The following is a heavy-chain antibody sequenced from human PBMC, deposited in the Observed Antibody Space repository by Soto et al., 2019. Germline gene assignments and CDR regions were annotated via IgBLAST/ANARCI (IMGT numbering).Heavy chain of an antibody. D-gene: IGHD3-22*01. CDR3: ARDYYYDSSGYSLPSYYYGMDV. CDR1: GYTFTSYY. V-gene: IGHV1-46*01. Sequence: ASVKVSCKASGYTFTSYYMHWVRQAPGQGLEWMGIINPSGGSTSYAQKFQGRVTMTRDTSTSTVYMELSSLRSEDTAVYYCARDYYYDSSGYSLPSYYYGMDVWGQGTLVTVSS. J-gene: IGHJ6*02. CDR2: INPSGGST.